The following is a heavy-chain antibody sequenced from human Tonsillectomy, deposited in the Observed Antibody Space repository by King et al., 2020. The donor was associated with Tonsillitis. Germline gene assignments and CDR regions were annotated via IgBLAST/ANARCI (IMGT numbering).Heavy chain of an antibody. CDR2: ISSSSSYI. CDR1: GFTFSSYS. J-gene: IGHJ3*02. Sequence: VQLVESGGGLVKPGGSLRLSCAASGFTFSSYSMNWVRQAPGKGLEWVSSISSSSSYIYYADSVKGRFTISRDNAKNSLYLQMNSLGAEDTAVYYCARDPRGVPPGALDIWGQGTMVTVSS. V-gene: IGHV3-21*01. CDR3: ARDPRGVPPGALDI. D-gene: IGHD1-14*01.